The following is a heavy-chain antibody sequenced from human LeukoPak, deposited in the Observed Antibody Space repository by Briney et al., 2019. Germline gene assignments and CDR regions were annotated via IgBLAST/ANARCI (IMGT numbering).Heavy chain of an antibody. Sequence: GGSLRLSCAASGCSFSSYGMSWVRQAPGKGLEWVSEISTSGGSTYYADSVRGRFTISRDNSKNTLYLQMNSLRGEDTALYYCAKNGGSGSYYSGYYYMDVWGKGTTVTVSS. CDR3: AKNGGSGSYYSGYYYMDV. CDR1: GCSFSSYG. J-gene: IGHJ6*03. CDR2: ISTSGGST. V-gene: IGHV3-23*01. D-gene: IGHD1-26*01.